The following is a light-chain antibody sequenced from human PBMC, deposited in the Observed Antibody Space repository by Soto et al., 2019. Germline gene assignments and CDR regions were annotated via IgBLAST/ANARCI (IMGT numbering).Light chain of an antibody. J-gene: IGLJ2*01. V-gene: IGLV2-14*01. Sequence: QSALTQPASVSGSPGQSITISCTGTSSDIGTYNSVSWYQHSPGQAPKLLIYEVTHRPSGVSNRFSGSKSGYTASLTISGLQADDESHYYCASYTHDSQLAVFGGGTKLTVL. CDR2: EVT. CDR1: SSDIGTYNS. CDR3: ASYTHDSQLAV.